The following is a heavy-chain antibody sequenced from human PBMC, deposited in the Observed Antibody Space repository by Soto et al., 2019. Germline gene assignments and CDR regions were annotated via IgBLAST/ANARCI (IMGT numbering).Heavy chain of an antibody. CDR2: IYKSANT. V-gene: IGHV4-30-4*01. Sequence: QVQLLESGPGLVKPSPTLSLTCSVSGDSISNLDYFWAWIRQPPGQALEYIGYIYKSANTYYNPSFESRVAICGDTSKRQFSLNVSSVTASDAAVYFCARGRYCLTGRCFPNWFDSWGQGALVTVSS. CDR3: ARGRYCLTGRCFPNWFDS. CDR1: GDSISNLDYF. D-gene: IGHD7-27*01. J-gene: IGHJ5*01.